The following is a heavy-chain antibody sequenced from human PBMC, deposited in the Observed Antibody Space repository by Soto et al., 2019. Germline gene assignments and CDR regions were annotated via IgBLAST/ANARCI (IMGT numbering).Heavy chain of an antibody. CDR3: ARVWGYSYGLASDI. D-gene: IGHD5-18*01. CDR2: IYHSGST. Sequence: SDTLSLTCAVSCGSISSGGGSWSWIRQPPGKGLEWIGYIYHSGSTYYNPSLKSRVTISVDRSKSQFSLKLSSVTAADTAVYYCARVWGYSYGLASDIWGQGTMVT. V-gene: IGHV4-30-2*01. J-gene: IGHJ3*02. CDR1: CGSISSGGGS.